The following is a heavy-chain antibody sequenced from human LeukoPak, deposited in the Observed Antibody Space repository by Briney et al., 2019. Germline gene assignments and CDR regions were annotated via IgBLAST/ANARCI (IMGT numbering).Heavy chain of an antibody. CDR2: INPNSGGT. V-gene: IGHV1-2*02. Sequence: ASVTVSCKASGYTFTSYYMHWVRQAPGQGLEWMGWINPNSGGTSAAQKFQGRVTMTRDTSITTVYMEVSWLTSDDTAIYYCARADRLHGGPYLIGPWGQGTLVTVSS. CDR3: ARADRLHGGPYLIGP. D-gene: IGHD2-21*01. J-gene: IGHJ5*02. CDR1: GYTFTSYY.